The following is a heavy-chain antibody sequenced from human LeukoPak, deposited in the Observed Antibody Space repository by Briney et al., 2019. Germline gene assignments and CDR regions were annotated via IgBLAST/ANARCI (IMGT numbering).Heavy chain of an antibody. CDR1: GGSISSYY. Sequence: PSETLSLTCTVSGGSISSYYWSWIRQPPGKGLEWIGYIYYSGSTNYNPSLKSRVTISVDTSKNQFSLKLSSVTAADTAVYYCARGGGPYCSSTSCQDGWFDPWGQGTLVTVSS. CDR3: ARGGGPYCSSTSCQDGWFDP. D-gene: IGHD2-2*01. V-gene: IGHV4-59*01. CDR2: IYYSGST. J-gene: IGHJ5*02.